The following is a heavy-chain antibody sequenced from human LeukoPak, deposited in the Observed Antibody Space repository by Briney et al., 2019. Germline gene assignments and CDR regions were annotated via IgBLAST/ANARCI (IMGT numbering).Heavy chain of an antibody. CDR2: ISGSGGST. D-gene: IGHD3-16*01. CDR3: AKDIVWRPIYGPPRNWFDP. Sequence: PGGSLRLSCAASGFTFSSYAMSWARQAPGKGLEWVSAISGSGGSTYYADSVKGRFTISRDNSKNTLYLQMNSLRAEDTAVYYCAKDIVWRPIYGPPRNWFDPWGQGTLVTVSS. CDR1: GFTFSSYA. J-gene: IGHJ5*02. V-gene: IGHV3-23*01.